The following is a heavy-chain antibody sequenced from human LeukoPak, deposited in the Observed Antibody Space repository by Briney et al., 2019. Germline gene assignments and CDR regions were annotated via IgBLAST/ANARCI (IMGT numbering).Heavy chain of an antibody. CDR2: INHSGST. CDR3: ARDLGSATSYFDY. CDR1: GGSFSGYY. Sequence: SETLSLTCAVYGGSFSGYYWSWIRQPPGKGLEWIGEINHSGSTNYNPSLKSRVTISVDTSKYQFSLELSSVTAADTAVYYCARDLGSATSYFDYWGQGTLVTVSS. V-gene: IGHV4-34*01. D-gene: IGHD3-10*02. J-gene: IGHJ4*02.